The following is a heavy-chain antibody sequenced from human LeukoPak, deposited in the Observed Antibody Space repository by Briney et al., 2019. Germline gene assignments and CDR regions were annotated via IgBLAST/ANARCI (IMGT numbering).Heavy chain of an antibody. CDR1: GYTFTSYG. V-gene: IGHV1-18*01. CDR3: ATARDSPDFDY. J-gene: IGHJ4*02. Sequence: ASVKVSCKAFGYTFTSYGISWVRQAPGQGLEWMGWISAYNGNTNYAQKLQGRVTMTTDTSTSTAYMELRSLRSDDTAVYYCATARDSPDFDYWGQGTLVTVSS. D-gene: IGHD2-21*01. CDR2: ISAYNGNT.